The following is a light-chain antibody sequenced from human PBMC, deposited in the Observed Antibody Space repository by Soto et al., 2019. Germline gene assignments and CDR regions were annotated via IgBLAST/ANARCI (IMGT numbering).Light chain of an antibody. CDR1: QSLSNW. J-gene: IGKJ1*01. Sequence: DIQMTPSPSTLSASVGDRVTITCRASQSLSNWLAWYQQKPGRAPKLLIYDASSLESGVTSRFSGSGSGTEFSLTINTLQPDDSATYYYQQYHPYSPWTFGQGTKVEIK. V-gene: IGKV1-5*01. CDR2: DAS. CDR3: QQYHPYSPWT.